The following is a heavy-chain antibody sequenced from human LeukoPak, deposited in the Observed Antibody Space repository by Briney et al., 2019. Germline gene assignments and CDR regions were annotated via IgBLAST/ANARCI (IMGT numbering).Heavy chain of an antibody. CDR2: ISSSSSTI. V-gene: IGHV3-48*04. CDR1: GFAFSSYS. Sequence: GGSLRLSCAASGFAFSSYSMNWVRQAPGKGLEWVSYISSSSSTIYYADSVKGRFTISRDNAKNSLYLQMNSLRAEDTAVYYCATSSPLVWLGELLSTFDYWGQGTLVTVSS. D-gene: IGHD3-10*01. J-gene: IGHJ4*02. CDR3: ATSSPLVWLGELLSTFDY.